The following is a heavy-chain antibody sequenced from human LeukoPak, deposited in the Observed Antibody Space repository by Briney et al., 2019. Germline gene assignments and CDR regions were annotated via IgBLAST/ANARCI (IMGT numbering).Heavy chain of an antibody. J-gene: IGHJ4*02. V-gene: IGHV3-30*18. CDR2: ISYDGSNK. CDR1: GFTFSTYG. CDR3: AKDLTSYSSSRLFDY. Sequence: GRSLRLSCAASGFTFSTYGMHRVRQAPGKGLEWVAVISYDGSNKYYADSVRGRFTISRDNSKNTLDLQMNSLRAEDTAVYYCAKDLTSYSSSRLFDYWGQGTLVTVSS. D-gene: IGHD6-13*01.